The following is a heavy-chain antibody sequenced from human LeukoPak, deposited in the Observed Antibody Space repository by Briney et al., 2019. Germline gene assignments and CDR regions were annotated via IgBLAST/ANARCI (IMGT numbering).Heavy chain of an antibody. Sequence: AAVKVSCKSSGYNFISYYMHWVRQPPAQGDEWMGIVNPTCGSKSYAQKFQDRVTMTRDTSTSTVYMELSSLKSEDTAVYYCAREDVVLVDAVRYYYYGMDVWGQGTTVTVSS. CDR2: VNPTCGSK. D-gene: IGHD2-8*01. V-gene: IGHV1-46*01. CDR1: GYNFISYY. J-gene: IGHJ6*02. CDR3: AREDVVLVDAVRYYYYGMDV.